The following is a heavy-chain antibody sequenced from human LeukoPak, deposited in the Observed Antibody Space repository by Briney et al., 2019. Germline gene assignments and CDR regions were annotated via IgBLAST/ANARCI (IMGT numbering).Heavy chain of an antibody. CDR3: AKVPYCSGGGCYYYYMDV. Sequence: GGSLRLSCAASGFTFSSYAMHWVRQAPGKGLEWVAVISYDGSNKYYADSVKGRFTISRDNSKNTLYLQMNSLRAEDTAVYYCAKVPYCSGGGCYYYYMDVWGKGTTVTISS. J-gene: IGHJ6*03. CDR2: ISYDGSNK. V-gene: IGHV3-30*04. CDR1: GFTFSSYA. D-gene: IGHD2-15*01.